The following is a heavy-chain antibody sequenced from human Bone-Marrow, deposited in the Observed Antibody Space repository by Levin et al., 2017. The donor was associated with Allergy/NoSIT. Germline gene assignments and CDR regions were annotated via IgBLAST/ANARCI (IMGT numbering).Heavy chain of an antibody. CDR2: IKQDGSEK. D-gene: IGHD6-19*01. J-gene: IGHJ3*02. Sequence: GGSLRLSCAASGFTFSSYWMSWVRQAPGKGLEWVANIKQDGSEKYYVDSVKGRFTISRDNAKNSLYLQMNSLRAEDTAVYYCARDRGAYSSGWYFAFDIWGQGTMVTVSS. CDR1: GFTFSSYW. V-gene: IGHV3-7*01. CDR3: ARDRGAYSSGWYFAFDI.